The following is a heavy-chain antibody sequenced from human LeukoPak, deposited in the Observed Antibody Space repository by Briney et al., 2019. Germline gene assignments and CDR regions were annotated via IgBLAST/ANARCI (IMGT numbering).Heavy chain of an antibody. CDR1: GFAFRAYS. J-gene: IGHJ4*02. CDR3: AREERKGAAYYLDA. D-gene: IGHD1-26*01. Sequence: PGGSLKLSCAASGFAFRAYSMHWVRQAPGEGLEWLAVITYDGNVKYYADSVEGRFTVSRDNSKKTLFLQMISLRHEDTAFYYCAREERKGAAYYLDAWGQGTLVTVSS. CDR2: ITYDGNVK. V-gene: IGHV3-30-3*01.